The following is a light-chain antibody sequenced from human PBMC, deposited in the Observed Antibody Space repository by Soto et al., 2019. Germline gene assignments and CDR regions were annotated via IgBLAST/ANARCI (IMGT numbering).Light chain of an antibody. CDR1: QSVSSY. V-gene: IGKV3-11*01. J-gene: IGKJ4*01. CDR2: DAS. Sequence: EIVFTQSPATLSLSPGERATLSCRASQSVSSYLAWYQQKPGQAPRLLIYDASNRATGIPARFSGSGSGTDFTLTISSLEPEDFAVYYCQQRSNWPPVFGGGNKVEIK. CDR3: QQRSNWPPV.